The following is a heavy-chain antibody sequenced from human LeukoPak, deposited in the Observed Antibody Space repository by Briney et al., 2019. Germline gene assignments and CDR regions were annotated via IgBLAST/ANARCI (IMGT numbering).Heavy chain of an antibody. J-gene: IGHJ4*02. Sequence: GRSLRLSCAASGFTFSNYYMTWIRQPPGKGLEWVANIKPDGSAKECVDSVKGRFTISRDNARNSLYLQMDSLRAEDTAVYYCARGVRPGIIQWSLDYWGQGALVTVSS. CDR1: GFTFSNYY. CDR2: IKPDGSAK. V-gene: IGHV3-7*01. CDR3: ARGVRPGIIQWSLDY. D-gene: IGHD3-3*01.